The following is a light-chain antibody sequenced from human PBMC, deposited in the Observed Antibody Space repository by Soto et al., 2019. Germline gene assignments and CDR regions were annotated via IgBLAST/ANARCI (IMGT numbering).Light chain of an antibody. V-gene: IGLV2-23*02. Sequence: QSALTQPASVSGSPGQSITISCTGTSSDVGSYNLVSWYQQHPGKAPKLMIYGVSKRPSGVSNRFSGSKSGNTASLTISGLQAEDEADYFCCSCAGSSTYVFGTGTKLTVL. CDR1: SSDVGSYNL. J-gene: IGLJ1*01. CDR2: GVS. CDR3: CSCAGSSTYV.